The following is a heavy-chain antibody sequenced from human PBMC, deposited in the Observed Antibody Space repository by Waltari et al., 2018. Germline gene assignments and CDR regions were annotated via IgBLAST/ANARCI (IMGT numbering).Heavy chain of an antibody. CDR3: ARSLAAASRFYYYGMDV. Sequence: QVQLVQSGAEVKKPGASVKVSCKASGYTFTSYAMHWVRQAPGQRLEWMGWINAGNGNTKYSQKCQGRGTITRDTSASTAYMELSSLRSEDTAVYYCARSLAAASRFYYYGMDVWGQGTTVTVSS. J-gene: IGHJ6*02. D-gene: IGHD6-13*01. V-gene: IGHV1-3*01. CDR2: INAGNGNT. CDR1: GYTFTSYA.